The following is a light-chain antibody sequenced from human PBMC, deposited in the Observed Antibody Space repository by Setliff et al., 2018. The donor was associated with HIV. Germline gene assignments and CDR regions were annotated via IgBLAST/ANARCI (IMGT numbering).Light chain of an antibody. CDR3: SSYAGNNNYV. J-gene: IGLJ1*01. Sequence: QSVLTQPPSASGSPGQSVTISCTGTSSDVGRYNFVSWYQQHPGKAPKLMIYEASKRPSGVPDRFSGSKSDNTASLTVSGLQAEDEADYYCSSYAGNNNYVFGTGTKGTVL. CDR2: EAS. V-gene: IGLV2-8*01. CDR1: SSDVGRYNF.